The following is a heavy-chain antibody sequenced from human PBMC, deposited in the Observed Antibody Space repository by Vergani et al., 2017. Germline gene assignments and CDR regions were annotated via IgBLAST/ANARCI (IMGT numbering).Heavy chain of an antibody. CDR3: ARLRYSSGWYFDY. J-gene: IGHJ4*02. D-gene: IGHD6-19*01. Sequence: QVQLQESGPGLVKPSETLSLTCAVSGYSISSGYYWGWIRQPPGKGLEWIGSIYHSGGTYYNPSLKSRVTISVDTSKNQFSLKLSSVTAADTAVYYCARLRYSSGWYFDYWGQGTLVTVSS. V-gene: IGHV4-38-2*01. CDR2: IYHSGGT. CDR1: GYSISSGYY.